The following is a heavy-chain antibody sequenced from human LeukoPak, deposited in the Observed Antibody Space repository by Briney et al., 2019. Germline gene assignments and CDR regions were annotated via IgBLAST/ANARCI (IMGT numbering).Heavy chain of an antibody. J-gene: IGHJ4*02. V-gene: IGHV3-7*01. Sequence: GGSLRLSCAASGFTFSSYAMRWVRQAPGKGLEWVANIKQDGSEKYYVDSVKGRFTISRDNAKNSLYLQMNSLRAEDTAVYYCARDRRGLGHSDYWGQGTLVTVSS. CDR3: ARDRRGLGHSDY. D-gene: IGHD2-21*01. CDR2: IKQDGSEK. CDR1: GFTFSSYA.